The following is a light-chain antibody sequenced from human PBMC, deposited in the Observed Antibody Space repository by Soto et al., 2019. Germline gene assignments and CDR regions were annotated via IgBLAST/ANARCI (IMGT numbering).Light chain of an antibody. CDR1: RDDIGAYDY. V-gene: IGLV2-14*01. Sequence: QSVLTQPASVSGSPGQSITISCAGTRDDIGAYDYVSWYQQHPGNAPKLLVYEVTNRPSGVSDRFSGSKSGNTASLTISGLQAEDEADYYCSSYTTTSNYVFGTGTKVTVL. CDR3: SSYTTTSNYV. CDR2: EVT. J-gene: IGLJ1*01.